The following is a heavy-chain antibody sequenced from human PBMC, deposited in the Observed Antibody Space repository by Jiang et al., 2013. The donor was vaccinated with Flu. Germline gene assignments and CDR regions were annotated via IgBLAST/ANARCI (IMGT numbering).Heavy chain of an antibody. CDR1: GDSISSGSYY. V-gene: IGHV4-39*01. Sequence: LLKPSETLSLTCTVSGDSISSGSYYWAWIRQPPGKELEWFGSIYYSGSTYSNPSLKSRVTISVDTSKNQFSLKLRSVTAADTAVYYCARHRTLAGVVIAYNWFDPWGQGTLVTVSS. CDR2: IYYSGST. CDR3: ARHRTLAGVVIAYNWFDP. D-gene: IGHD2-15*01. J-gene: IGHJ5*02.